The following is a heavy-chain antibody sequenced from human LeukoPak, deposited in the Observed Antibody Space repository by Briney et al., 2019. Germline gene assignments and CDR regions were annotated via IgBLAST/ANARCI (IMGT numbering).Heavy chain of an antibody. CDR2: INSNSNYM. Sequence: GGSLRLSCSASGFIFSSYNMHWVRQALRKGLEWVSSINSNSNYMYYGDSVKGRFIISRDNANNLLSLQMNSLRVEDTGVYYCARVSARSYESGILKGFYVDYWGQGALVTVSS. CDR3: ARVSARSYESGILKGFYVDY. D-gene: IGHD3-3*02. CDR1: GFIFSSYN. V-gene: IGHV3-21*01. J-gene: IGHJ4*02.